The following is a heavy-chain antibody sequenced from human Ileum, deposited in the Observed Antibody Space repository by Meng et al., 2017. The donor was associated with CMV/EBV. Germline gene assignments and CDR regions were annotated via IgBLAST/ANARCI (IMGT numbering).Heavy chain of an antibody. V-gene: IGHV1-18*01. CDR3: AGAPGIIAATLGTFDY. Sequence: ASVKVSCKASGYTFLRYGISWVRQAPGQGLEWMGWISAHNGKTNYAQKFQGRVSLTTDTSTSPAYMELGSLRSDDAAVYYCAGAPGIIAATLGTFDYWGQGTLVTVSS. CDR1: GYTFLRYG. D-gene: IGHD2-15*01. CDR2: ISAHNGKT. J-gene: IGHJ4*02.